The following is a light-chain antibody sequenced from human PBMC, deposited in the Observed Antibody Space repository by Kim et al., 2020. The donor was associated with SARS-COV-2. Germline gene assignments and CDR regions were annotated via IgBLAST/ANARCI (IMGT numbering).Light chain of an antibody. Sequence: GQSVTISCTGTRSDVGGYNYVSWFQQYPGKAPKRMIYEVSARPSGVPDRFSGSKSGNTAFLTVSGLQAEDEADYYCSSYAGSNTWLFGGGTQLTVL. CDR2: EVS. CDR3: SSYAGSNTWL. V-gene: IGLV2-8*01. J-gene: IGLJ3*02. CDR1: RSDVGGYNY.